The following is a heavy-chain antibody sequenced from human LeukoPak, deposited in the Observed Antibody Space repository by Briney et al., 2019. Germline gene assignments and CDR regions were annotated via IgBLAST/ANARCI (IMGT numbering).Heavy chain of an antibody. J-gene: IGHJ5*02. CDR1: GFTLSGHW. V-gene: IGHV3-74*01. CDR2: INSDESTT. CDR3: ARSDWFDP. Sequence: GSLRLPCVASGFTLSGHWMHWVRQAPGKGLVWVSRINSDESTTVYADSVKGRFTISRDNAKNTLYLQMNSLTAEDTAVYYCARSDWFDPWGQGTLVTVSS.